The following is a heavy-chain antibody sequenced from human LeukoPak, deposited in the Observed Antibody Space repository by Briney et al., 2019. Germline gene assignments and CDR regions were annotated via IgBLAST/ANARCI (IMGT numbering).Heavy chain of an antibody. J-gene: IGHJ4*02. D-gene: IGHD3-16*02. V-gene: IGHV3-21*01. Sequence: GGSLRLSCEASGFTFTTYSMTWVRQAPGKGLEWVSIISSGSSAIFSADALKGRFTISRDDAKNLLYLDMNSLRAEDTAVYYCARQGQISAFDIWGQGNLVIVSS. CDR1: GFTFTTYS. CDR2: ISSGSSAI. CDR3: ARQGQISAFDI.